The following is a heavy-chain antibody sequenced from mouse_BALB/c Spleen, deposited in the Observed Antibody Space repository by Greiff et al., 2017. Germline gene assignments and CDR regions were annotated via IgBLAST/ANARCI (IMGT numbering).Heavy chain of an antibody. D-gene: IGHD1-1*01. J-gene: IGHJ2*01. Sequence: VQLQQSGAELARPGASVKLSCKASGYTFTSYWMQWVKQRPGQGLEWIGAIYPGDGDTRYTQKFKGKATLTADKSSSTAYMQLSSLASEDSAVYYCARLVTTVVATDYWGQGTTLTVSS. CDR3: ARLVTTVVATDY. V-gene: IGHV1-87*01. CDR2: IYPGDGDT. CDR1: GYTFTSYW.